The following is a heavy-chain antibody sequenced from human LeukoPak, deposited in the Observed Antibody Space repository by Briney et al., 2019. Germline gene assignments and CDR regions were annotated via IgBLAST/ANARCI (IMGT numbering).Heavy chain of an antibody. CDR1: GGSISSYY. CDR2: IYYSGST. Sequence: SETLSLTCTVSGGSISSYYWSWIRQPPGKGLEWIGSIYYSGSTYYNPSLKSRVTISVDTSKNQFSLKLSSVTAADTAVYYCARAVAGPNWFDPWGQGTLVTVSS. D-gene: IGHD6-19*01. J-gene: IGHJ5*02. CDR3: ARAVAGPNWFDP. V-gene: IGHV4-59*12.